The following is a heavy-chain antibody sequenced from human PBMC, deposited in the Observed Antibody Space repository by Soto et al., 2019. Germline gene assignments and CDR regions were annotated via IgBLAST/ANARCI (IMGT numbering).Heavy chain of an antibody. CDR3: ARGYCSGGSCYRLSEFAD. D-gene: IGHD2-15*01. J-gene: IGHJ4*02. CDR1: GYTFTSYG. V-gene: IGHV1-18*01. CDR2: ISAYNGNT. Sequence: ASVKVSCKASGYTFTSYGISWVRQAPGQGLEWMGWISAYNGNTNYAQKLQGRVTMTTDTSTSTAYMELRSLRSDDTAVYYCARGYCSGGSCYRLSEFADWGQGTLVTVSS.